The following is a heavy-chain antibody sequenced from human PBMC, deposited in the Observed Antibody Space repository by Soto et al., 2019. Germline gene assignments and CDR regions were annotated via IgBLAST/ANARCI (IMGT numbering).Heavy chain of an antibody. CDR1: GYTFTSYA. CDR3: ARTVGYYYGMDV. Sequence: QVQLVQSGAEVKKPGASVKVSCKASGYTFTSYAMHWVRQAPGQRREWMGWINAGNGNTKSSQKFQGRVTITRDTSASTAYMELSSLRSEDTAVYYCARTVGYYYGMDVWGQGTTVTVSS. J-gene: IGHJ6*02. V-gene: IGHV1-3*01. CDR2: INAGNGNT. D-gene: IGHD4-17*01.